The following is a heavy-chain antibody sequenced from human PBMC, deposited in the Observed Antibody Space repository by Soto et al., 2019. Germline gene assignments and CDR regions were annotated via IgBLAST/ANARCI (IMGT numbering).Heavy chain of an antibody. CDR2: IWYDGGNK. D-gene: IGHD6-19*01. J-gene: IGHJ4*02. CDR3: ARDGQWLPRDGLRSSYYFDY. V-gene: IGHV3-33*01. Sequence: QVQLVESGGGVVQPGRSLSLSCAASGFNFSSYVMHWVRQAPGKGLVWVAVIWYDGGNKYYADSVKGRFTISRDNSKNTLHLQIISLRAEDTAVYYCARDGQWLPRDGLRSSYYFDYLGQGTLVTVSS. CDR1: GFNFSSYV.